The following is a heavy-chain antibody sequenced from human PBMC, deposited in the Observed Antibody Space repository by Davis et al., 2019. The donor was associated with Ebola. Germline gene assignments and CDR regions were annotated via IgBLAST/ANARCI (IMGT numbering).Heavy chain of an antibody. D-gene: IGHD2-2*01. CDR1: GFTVSSNY. J-gene: IGHJ4*02. CDR3: AREGKYRDESRTFDY. CDR2: IYSGGST. V-gene: IGHV3-66*01. Sequence: GESLKISCAASGFTVSSNYMSWVRQAPGKGLEWVSVIYSGGSTYYADSVKGRFTIYRDNSKNTLYLQMNSPRADDTAVYYCAREGKYRDESRTFDYWGQGTLVTVSS.